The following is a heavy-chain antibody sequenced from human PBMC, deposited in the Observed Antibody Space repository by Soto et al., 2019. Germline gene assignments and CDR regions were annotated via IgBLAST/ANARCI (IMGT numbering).Heavy chain of an antibody. CDR3: ARRPIAAPISPFDY. D-gene: IGHD6-6*01. J-gene: IGHJ4*02. CDR2: ISYDGSNK. Sequence: PGGSLRLCCAASGFTFSSYAMHWVRQAPGKGLEWVAVISYDGSNKYYADSVKGRFTISRDNSKNTLYLQMNSLRAGDTAVYYCARRPIAAPISPFDYWGQGTLVTVSS. V-gene: IGHV3-30-3*01. CDR1: GFTFSSYA.